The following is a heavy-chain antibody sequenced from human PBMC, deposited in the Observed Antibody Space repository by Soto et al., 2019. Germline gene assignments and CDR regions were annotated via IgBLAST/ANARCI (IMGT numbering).Heavy chain of an antibody. CDR3: ARAVGPKEYYYYGMVV. J-gene: IGHJ6*02. V-gene: IGHV3-30-3*01. Sequence: QVQLVESGGGVVQPGRSLRLSCAASGFTFSSYAMHWVRQAPGKGLEWVAVISYDGSNKYYADSVKGRFTISRDNSKNTLYLQMNSLRAEDTAVYYCARAVGPKEYYYYGMVVWGQGTTVTVSS. CDR1: GFTFSSYA. CDR2: ISYDGSNK.